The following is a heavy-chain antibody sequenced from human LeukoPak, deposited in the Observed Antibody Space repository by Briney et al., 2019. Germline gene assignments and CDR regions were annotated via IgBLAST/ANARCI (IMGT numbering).Heavy chain of an antibody. Sequence: GESLKISCKASGYTFTGYYMHWVRQAPGQGLEWMGWINPNSGGTNYAQKFQGRVTMTRDTSISTAYMELSRLRSDDTAVYYCAREGPIEAFDIWGQGTMVTVSS. D-gene: IGHD2/OR15-2a*01. CDR1: GYTFTGYY. CDR3: AREGPIEAFDI. CDR2: INPNSGGT. V-gene: IGHV1-2*02. J-gene: IGHJ3*02.